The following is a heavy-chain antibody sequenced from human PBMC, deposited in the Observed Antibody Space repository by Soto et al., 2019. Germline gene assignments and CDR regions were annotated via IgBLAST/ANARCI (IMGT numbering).Heavy chain of an antibody. J-gene: IGHJ4*02. CDR2: ISYDGSNK. V-gene: IGHV3-30-3*01. Sequence: QVQLVESGGGVVQPGRSLRLSCAASGFTFSSYAMHWVRQAPGKGLEWVAVISYDGSNKYYADSVKGRFTISRDNSKXXXXXXXXXXXXXXXXXXXXXXXXXXXXXXGSXYGYWGQGXLVTVS. CDR1: GFTFSSYA. CDR3: XXXXXXXXXXGSXYGY. D-gene: IGHD2-15*01.